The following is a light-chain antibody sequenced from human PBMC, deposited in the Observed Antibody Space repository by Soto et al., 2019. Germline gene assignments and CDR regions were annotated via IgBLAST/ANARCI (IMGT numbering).Light chain of an antibody. V-gene: IGLV2-14*01. CDR3: SSYTGSRTLV. Sequence: QSVLTQPASVSGSPGQSITISCTGTSSDVGGYTYVSWYQQYPGKAPKLLIYDVSNRPSGVSSRFSGTKSGNTASLTISGLQAEDEADYYCSSYTGSRTLVFGPGTRVTV. J-gene: IGLJ1*01. CDR1: SSDVGGYTY. CDR2: DVS.